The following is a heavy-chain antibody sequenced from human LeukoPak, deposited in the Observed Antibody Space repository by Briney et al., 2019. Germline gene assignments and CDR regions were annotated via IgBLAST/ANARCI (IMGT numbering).Heavy chain of an antibody. J-gene: IGHJ4*02. CDR2: IYPGGSDT. V-gene: IGHV5-51*01. CDR1: GYSFTSYW. CDR3: ARRQDILTGYYNGFDY. Sequence: GESLKISCKGSGYSFTSYWIGWVRQMPGKGLEWMGIIYPGGSDTRYSPSLQGQVTISADKSISTAYLQWSSLKASDTAMYYCARRQDILTGYYNGFDYWGQGTLVTVSS. D-gene: IGHD3-9*01.